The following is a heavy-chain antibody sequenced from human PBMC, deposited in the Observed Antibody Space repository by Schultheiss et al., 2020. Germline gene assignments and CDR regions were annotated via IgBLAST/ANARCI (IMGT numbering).Heavy chain of an antibody. J-gene: IGHJ4*02. Sequence: GGSLRLSCTASGFNLGDYAMSWVRQAPGKGLEWVGFIRSKAYGGTTEYAASVKGRFTISRDDSKSIAYLQMNSLKTEDTAVYYCTRELEPSPYYFDYWGQGALVTVSS. CDR2: IRSKAYGGTT. V-gene: IGHV3-49*04. CDR3: TRELEPSPYYFDY. D-gene: IGHD3-3*01. CDR1: GFNLGDYA.